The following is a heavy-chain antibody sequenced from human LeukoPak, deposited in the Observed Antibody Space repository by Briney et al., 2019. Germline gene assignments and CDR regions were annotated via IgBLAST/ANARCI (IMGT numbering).Heavy chain of an antibody. V-gene: IGHV1-46*01. D-gene: IGHD3-3*01. J-gene: IGHJ3*02. Sequence: ASVKVSCKASGYTFTSYYMHWVRQAPGQGLEWMGIINPSGGSTSYAQKFQGRVTMTRDTSTSTVYMELSSLRSEDTAVYYCAKTIFGVTHAFDIWGQGTVVTVSS. CDR1: GYTFTSYY. CDR3: AKTIFGVTHAFDI. CDR2: INPSGGST.